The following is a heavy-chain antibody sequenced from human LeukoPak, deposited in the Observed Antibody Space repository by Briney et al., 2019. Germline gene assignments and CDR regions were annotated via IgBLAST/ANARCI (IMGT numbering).Heavy chain of an antibody. D-gene: IGHD6-13*01. CDR2: VSYDGSNK. CDR1: GFTFSSYG. J-gene: IGHJ6*02. Sequence: ARSLRLSCAASGFTFSSYGMHWVRQAPGKGLERVAVVSYDGSNKYYADSVKGRFTISRDNSKNTLYLQMNSLRAEDTAVYYCAKEYSSSWYPGMDVWGQGTTVTVSS. CDR3: AKEYSSSWYPGMDV. V-gene: IGHV3-30*18.